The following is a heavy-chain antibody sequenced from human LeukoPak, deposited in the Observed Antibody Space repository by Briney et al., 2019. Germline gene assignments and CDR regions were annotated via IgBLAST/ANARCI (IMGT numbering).Heavy chain of an antibody. CDR2: VSNSGGST. CDR3: ARGVYGSSGYYLW. D-gene: IGHD3-22*01. J-gene: IGHJ4*02. V-gene: IGHV3-23*01. Sequence: GGSLRLSCAASGFTFSGFAMSWVRQAPGKGLEWVSAVSNSGGSTYYADSVKGRFTISRDNSKNTLYLQMNSLRAEDTAVYYCARGVYGSSGYYLWWGQGTLVTVSS. CDR1: GFTFSGFA.